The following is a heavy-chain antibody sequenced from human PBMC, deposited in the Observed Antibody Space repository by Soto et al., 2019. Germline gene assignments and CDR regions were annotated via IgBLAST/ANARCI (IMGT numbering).Heavy chain of an antibody. J-gene: IGHJ6*02. V-gene: IGHV3-33*01. CDR1: GFTFNNYG. Sequence: QVQLVESGGGAVQPGRSLRLSCAASGFTFNNYGMHWVRQAPGKGLEWVAVIWNDGNGYYYANSVKGRFTISRDNSKNTLYLQMSSLRVEDTAVYYCARRQISPPTRGAASARGGMDVWGQGTTVTVSS. CDR2: IWNDGNGY. CDR3: ARRQISPPTRGAASARGGMDV. D-gene: IGHD6-13*01.